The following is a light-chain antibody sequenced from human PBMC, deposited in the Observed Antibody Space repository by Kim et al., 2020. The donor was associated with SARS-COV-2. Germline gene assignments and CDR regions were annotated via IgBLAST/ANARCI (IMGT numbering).Light chain of an antibody. CDR2: STN. J-gene: IGLJ2*01. V-gene: IGLV1-47*01. CDR3: ATWDDSLGGVL. Sequence: GQRITISCSGSPSNIGTYHISWSQQLPGTAPKLLIFSTNQRPSGVADRFSGSKSGTSASLAISGLQSEDEAHYYCATWDDSLGGVLFGGGTQLTVL. CDR1: PSNIGTYH.